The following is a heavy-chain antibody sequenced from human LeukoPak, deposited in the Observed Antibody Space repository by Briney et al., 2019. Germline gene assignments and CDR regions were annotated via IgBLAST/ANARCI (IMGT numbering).Heavy chain of an antibody. CDR1: GGSFSGYY. CDR2: INHSGST. V-gene: IGHV4-34*01. D-gene: IGHD3-3*01. J-gene: IGHJ5*02. Sequence: SETLSLTCAVYGGSFSGYYWSWIRQPPGKGLEWIGEINHSGSTNYNPSLKSRVTISVDTSKNQFSLKLSSVTAADTAVYYCARDLFWSGPANYNWFDPWGQGTLVTVSS. CDR3: ARDLFWSGPANYNWFDP.